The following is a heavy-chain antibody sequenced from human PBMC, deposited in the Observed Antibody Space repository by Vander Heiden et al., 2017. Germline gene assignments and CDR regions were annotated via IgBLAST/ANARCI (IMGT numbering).Heavy chain of an antibody. Sequence: QVQLQESGPGLVKPSQTLSLTCTVSGGPISSGGYYWSWIRQHPGKGLEWIGYTYYSGSTYYNPSLKSRVTISVDTSKNQFSLKLSSVTAADTAVYYCASAWVGWGFYWYFDLWGRGTLVTVSS. CDR2: TYYSGST. CDR1: GGPISSGGYY. J-gene: IGHJ2*01. D-gene: IGHD3-16*01. CDR3: ASAWVGWGFYWYFDL. V-gene: IGHV4-31*03.